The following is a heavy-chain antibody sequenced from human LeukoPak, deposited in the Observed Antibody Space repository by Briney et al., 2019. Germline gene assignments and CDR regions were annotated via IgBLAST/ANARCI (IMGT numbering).Heavy chain of an antibody. CDR2: IIPIFGTA. Sequence: SVKVSCTASGGTFSSYAISWVRQAPGQGLEWMGGIIPIFGTANYAQKFQGRVTITADESTSTAYMELSSLRSEDTAVYYCARCVGYSYGYSDYYYGMDVWGQGTTVTVSS. D-gene: IGHD5-18*01. V-gene: IGHV1-69*13. CDR3: ARCVGYSYGYSDYYYGMDV. CDR1: GGTFSSYA. J-gene: IGHJ6*02.